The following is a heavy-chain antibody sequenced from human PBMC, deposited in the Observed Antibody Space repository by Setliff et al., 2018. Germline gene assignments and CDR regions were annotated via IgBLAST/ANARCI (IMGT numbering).Heavy chain of an antibody. CDR3: AKDFYISAAQYLFSY. CDR1: GLTLINNG. D-gene: IGHD6-6*01. J-gene: IGHJ4*02. Sequence: PGGSLRLSCAASGLTLINNGFHWVRQAPGKGLEWVAIIWHDGTNKYYADSVKGRFDISRDSSKNTVYLQMNSLRAEDTAVYYCAKDFYISAAQYLFSYWGQGALVTVSS. CDR2: IWHDGTNK. V-gene: IGHV3-33*06.